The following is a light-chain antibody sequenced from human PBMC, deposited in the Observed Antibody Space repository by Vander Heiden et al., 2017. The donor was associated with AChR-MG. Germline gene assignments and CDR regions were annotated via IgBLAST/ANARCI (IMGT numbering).Light chain of an antibody. V-gene: IGKV1-39*01. Sequence: DIPDTQAPSSLSASVGDRVSITCRASQSIDRYLNWYQQKPGKAPKLLIYSASSLQSGVPSRFSGSGSGTDFTLTISSLQPEDFATYHCQQSYSTPWTFGQGTKLEMK. CDR2: SAS. CDR3: QQSYSTPWT. CDR1: QSIDRY. J-gene: IGKJ2*02.